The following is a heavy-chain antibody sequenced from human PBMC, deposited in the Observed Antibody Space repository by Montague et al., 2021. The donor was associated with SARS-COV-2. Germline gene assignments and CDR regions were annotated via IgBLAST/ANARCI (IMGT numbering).Heavy chain of an antibody. D-gene: IGHD6-19*01. Sequence: SLRFSCATSGFSFGDYAMSWVRQAPGKGLEWVSFMRSKAYGGTTAYAPSVRGRFTVSRDDSQGIAYLQMNGLLTEDTAVYYCTRGTAGESRDFDYWGQGTLVTVSS. V-gene: IGHV3-49*04. CDR3: TRGTAGESRDFDY. CDR2: MRSKAYGGTT. J-gene: IGHJ4*02. CDR1: GFSFGDYA.